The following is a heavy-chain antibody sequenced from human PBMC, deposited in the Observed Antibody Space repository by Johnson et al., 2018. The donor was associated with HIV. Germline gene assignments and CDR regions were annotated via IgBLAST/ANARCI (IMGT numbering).Heavy chain of an antibody. Sequence: VQLVESGGGLVQPGGSLRLSCVASGFTSGDYSMNWVRQAPGRGLEWVGFIRSKAYGGTPEYASSVKGSFTISRDHSKNSLYLQMNSLKTEDTAVYYCARGGYYDILTGYYALDAFDIWGQGTMVTVSS. CDR3: ARGGYYDILTGYYALDAFDI. J-gene: IGHJ3*02. CDR1: GFTSGDYS. CDR2: IRSKAYGGTP. V-gene: IGHV3-49*04. D-gene: IGHD3-9*01.